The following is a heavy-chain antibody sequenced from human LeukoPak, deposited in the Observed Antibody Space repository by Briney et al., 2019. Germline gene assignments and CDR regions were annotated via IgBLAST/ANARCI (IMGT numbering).Heavy chain of an antibody. CDR2: IYSGGST. D-gene: IGHD2-15*01. V-gene: IGHV3-66*01. Sequence: GGSLSLSCAASGFTVSSNYMIWVRQAPGKGLEWVSVIYSGGSTYYADSVKGRFTISRDNSKNTLYLQMNSLRAEDTAVYYCARADCSGGSCYSGKEYYFDYWGQGTLVTVSS. CDR3: ARADCSGGSCYSGKEYYFDY. J-gene: IGHJ4*02. CDR1: GFTVSSNY.